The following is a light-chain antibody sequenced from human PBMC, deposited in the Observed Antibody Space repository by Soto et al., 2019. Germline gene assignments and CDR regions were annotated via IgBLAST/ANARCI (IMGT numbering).Light chain of an antibody. CDR1: QDVGTNY. CDR3: QQFINSPYMYT. J-gene: IGKJ2*01. CDR2: GAS. V-gene: IGKV3-20*01. Sequence: EIVLTQSPGTLSLSPGEGATLSCRSSQDVGTNYLAWYQQKPGQAPRLLIFGASSRASGVPGRFSGSGSGAVFTLNISRLEPEDSAVYYCQQFINSPYMYTFGQGTKLEI.